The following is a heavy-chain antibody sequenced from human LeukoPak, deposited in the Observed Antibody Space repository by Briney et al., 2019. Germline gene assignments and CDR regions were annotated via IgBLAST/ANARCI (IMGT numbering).Heavy chain of an antibody. CDR2: IIPIFGTA. V-gene: IGHV1-69*06. J-gene: IGHJ4*02. CDR3: ARGGEMATSTFQS. Sequence: ASVKVSCKASGGTFSSYAISWVRQAPGQGLEWMGGIIPIFGTANYAQKFQGRVTITADKSTSTAYMELSSLRSEDMAVYYCARGGEMATSTFQSWGQGTLVTVSS. CDR1: GGTFSSYA. D-gene: IGHD5-24*01.